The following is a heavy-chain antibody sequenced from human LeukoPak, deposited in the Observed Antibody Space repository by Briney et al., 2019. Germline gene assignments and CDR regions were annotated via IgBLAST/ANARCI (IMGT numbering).Heavy chain of an antibody. D-gene: IGHD3-9*01. CDR3: ARDKGPYFDWLFRAFDI. J-gene: IGHJ3*02. CDR1: GFTFSDYY. CDR2: ISSSGRTI. V-gene: IGHV3-11*01. Sequence: GGSLRLSCAASGFTFSDYYMNWIRQAPGKGLEWVSYISSSGRTIYYADSVKGRFTISRDNAKNSLYLQMNSLRAEDTAVYYCARDKGPYFDWLFRAFDIWGQGTMVTVSS.